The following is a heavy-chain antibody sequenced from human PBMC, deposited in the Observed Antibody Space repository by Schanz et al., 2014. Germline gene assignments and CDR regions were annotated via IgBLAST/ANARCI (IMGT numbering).Heavy chain of an antibody. CDR1: GFTFSSYA. D-gene: IGHD2-15*01. CDR2: MSYDGRNK. Sequence: QVQLVESGGGVVQPGRSLRLSCAASGFTFSSYAMHWVRQAPGKGLEWVAAMSYDGRNKYYADSVKGRFTISRDNSKNTLYLQMNTLRAEDTAVYYCARDRGYCSGGSCLTFDYWGQGTLVTVSS. CDR3: ARDRGYCSGGSCLTFDY. V-gene: IGHV3-30-3*01. J-gene: IGHJ4*02.